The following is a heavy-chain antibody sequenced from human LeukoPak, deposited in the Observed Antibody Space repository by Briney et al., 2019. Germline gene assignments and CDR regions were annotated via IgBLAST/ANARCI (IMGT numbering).Heavy chain of an antibody. Sequence: GESLKISCKGSGYSFTSYWIGWVRQMPGKGLEWMGIIYPGDSDTRYSPSFQGQVTISADKSISTAYLQWSSLKASDTAMYYCARRRAYCGDKLGCYFDYWGQGTLVTVSS. V-gene: IGHV5-51*01. CDR2: IYPGDSDT. CDR1: GYSFTSYW. D-gene: IGHD2-21*01. CDR3: ARRRAYCGDKLGCYFDY. J-gene: IGHJ4*02.